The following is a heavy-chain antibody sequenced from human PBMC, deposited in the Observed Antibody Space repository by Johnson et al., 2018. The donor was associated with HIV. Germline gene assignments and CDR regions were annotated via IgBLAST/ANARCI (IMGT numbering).Heavy chain of an antibody. J-gene: IGHJ3*02. CDR1: GFTFSSYA. Sequence: VQLVESGGGLVQPGGSLRLSCAASGFTFSSYAMSWVRQAPGKGLEWVSTISGSGGSTYYADSVKGRFTISRDNSRDTVHLQMNSLRSEDTAVYYCASRGREIVAAGILGAFDIWGQGTVVTVSS. V-gene: IGHV3-23*04. CDR3: ASRGREIVAAGILGAFDI. CDR2: ISGSGGST. D-gene: IGHD6-13*01.